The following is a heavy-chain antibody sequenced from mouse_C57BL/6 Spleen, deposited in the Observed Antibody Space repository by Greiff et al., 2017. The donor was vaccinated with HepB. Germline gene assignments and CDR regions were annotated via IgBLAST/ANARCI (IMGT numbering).Heavy chain of an antibody. CDR2: IYPGSGST. CDR3: ARGGLLLRSHY. D-gene: IGHD1-1*01. J-gene: IGHJ2*01. CDR1: GYTFTSYW. V-gene: IGHV1-55*01. Sequence: QVQLQQPGAELVKPGASVKMSCKASGYTFTSYWITWVKQRPGQGLEWIGDIYPGSGSTNYNEKFKSKATLTVDTSSSTDYMQLSSLTSEDSAFYDCARGGLLLRSHYWGQGTTLTVSS.